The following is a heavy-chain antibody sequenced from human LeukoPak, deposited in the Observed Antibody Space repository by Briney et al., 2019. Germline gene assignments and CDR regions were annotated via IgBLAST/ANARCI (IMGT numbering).Heavy chain of an antibody. J-gene: IGHJ4*02. D-gene: IGHD5-18*01. CDR2: ISVSGGST. CDR1: GFTFSSYA. Sequence: QPGGSLRLSCAASGFTFSSYAMSWVRQAPGKGLEWVSAISVSGGSTYYADSVKGRFTISRDNSKNTLYLQMNSLRAEDTAVYYCANLQLSLASSPYWGQGTLVTVSS. V-gene: IGHV3-23*01. CDR3: ANLQLSLASSPY.